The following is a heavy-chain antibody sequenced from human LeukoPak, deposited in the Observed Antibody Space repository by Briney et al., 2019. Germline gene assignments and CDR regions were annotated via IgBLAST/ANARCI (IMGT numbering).Heavy chain of an antibody. CDR2: IRHDGTND. V-gene: IGHV3-30*02. CDR3: VKGPPSPDPYTNYLFDY. Sequence: GGSLRLSCTASGLRFSTYGMHWVRQAPGRGLEWVAYIRHDGTNDHYADSVKGRFTISRDNPRNTLYLQMNSLRAEDTATYYCVKGPPSPDPYTNYLFDYWGQGTLVTVSS. CDR1: GLRFSTYG. J-gene: IGHJ4*02. D-gene: IGHD4-11*01.